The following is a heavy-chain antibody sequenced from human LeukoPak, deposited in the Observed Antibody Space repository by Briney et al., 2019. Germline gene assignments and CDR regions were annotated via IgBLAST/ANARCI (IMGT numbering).Heavy chain of an antibody. CDR2: INHSGST. Sequence: SETLSLTCAVYGGSFSGYYWSWIRQPPGKGLEWIGEINHSGSTNYNPSLKSRVTMSVDTSKNQFSLKLSSVTAADTAVYYCARGRAIFLDYWGQGTLVTVSS. CDR1: GGSFSGYY. CDR3: ARGRAIFLDY. V-gene: IGHV4-34*01. J-gene: IGHJ4*02. D-gene: IGHD3-9*01.